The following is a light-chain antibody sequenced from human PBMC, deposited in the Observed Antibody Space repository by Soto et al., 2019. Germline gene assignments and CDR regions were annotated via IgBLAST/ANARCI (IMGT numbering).Light chain of an antibody. CDR1: QSVSSN. CDR3: QHRTTPFT. J-gene: IGKJ4*01. Sequence: EIVMTQSPATLSVSPGERATLSCRASQSVSSNLAWYQQKPGQAPRLLIYDASNRATGIPARFSGSGSGTDFTLTISSLEPEDFAVYYCQHRTTPFTFGGGTKVQIK. CDR2: DAS. V-gene: IGKV3-11*01.